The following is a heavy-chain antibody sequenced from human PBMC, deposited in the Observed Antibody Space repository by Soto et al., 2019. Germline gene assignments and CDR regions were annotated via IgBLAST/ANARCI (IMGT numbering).Heavy chain of an antibody. CDR2: IYNSGNS. Sequence: QVQLQESGPGLVKPSQTLSLTCTVSGGSISSGDYHWSWIRQPPGKGLEWIGHIYNSGNSYYNPSLKRPVTISVDTSKNQCSLKLSSVTAADTAVYYCARGPTVTTDYWGQGTLLIVSS. CDR3: ARGPTVTTDY. CDR1: GGSISSGDYH. J-gene: IGHJ4*02. D-gene: IGHD4-17*01. V-gene: IGHV4-30-4*01.